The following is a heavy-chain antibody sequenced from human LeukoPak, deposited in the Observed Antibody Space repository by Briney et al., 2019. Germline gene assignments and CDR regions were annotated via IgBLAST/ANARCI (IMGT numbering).Heavy chain of an antibody. CDR1: GGSISGYY. J-gene: IGHJ3*02. D-gene: IGHD3-22*01. CDR3: ARFAGYYDSSGYAFDI. CDR2: IYTSGST. V-gene: IGHV4-4*07. Sequence: SETLSLTCTVSGGSISGYYWSWIRQPAGKGLEWIGRIYTSGSTNYNPSLKSRVTMSVDTSKNQFSLKLSSVTAADTAVYYCARFAGYYDSSGYAFDIWGQGTMVTVSS.